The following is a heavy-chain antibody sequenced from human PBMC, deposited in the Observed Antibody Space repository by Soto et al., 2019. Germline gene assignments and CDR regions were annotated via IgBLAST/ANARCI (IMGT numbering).Heavy chain of an antibody. D-gene: IGHD1-1*01. V-gene: IGHV4-59*01. Sequence: SETLSLTCTVSGGSISSYYWNWIRQPPGKGLEWIGSIYYSGSTNYSPSLKSRVTISVDTSKNQFSLKLSSVTAADTAVYYCARTLPNRQLFDSWSQGTLVTVS. CDR3: ARTLPNRQLFDS. CDR1: GGSISSYY. CDR2: IYYSGST. J-gene: IGHJ4*02.